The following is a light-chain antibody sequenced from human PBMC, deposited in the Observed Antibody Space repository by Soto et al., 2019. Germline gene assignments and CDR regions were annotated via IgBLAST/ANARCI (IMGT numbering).Light chain of an antibody. J-gene: IGLJ2*01. Sequence: QSVLTQPPSASGTPGQRVTISCSGTSSNIGGNTVNWFQQLPGTAPTLLIYTNVQRPPAVPDRLSGSTSATTAALAIIGLRSEDEADDYCAAWDDGLKGEVFGAGTKLTVL. V-gene: IGLV1-44*01. CDR2: TNV. CDR3: AAWDDGLKGEV. CDR1: SSNIGGNT.